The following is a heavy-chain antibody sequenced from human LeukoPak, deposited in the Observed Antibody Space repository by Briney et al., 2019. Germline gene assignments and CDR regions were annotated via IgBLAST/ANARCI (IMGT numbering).Heavy chain of an antibody. CDR1: GGSISSGDYY. D-gene: IGHD3-10*01. V-gene: IGHV4-30-4*01. CDR2: IYYSGST. Sequence: SETLSLTRTVSGGSISSGDYYWSWIRQPPGKGLEWIGYIYYSGSTYYNPSLKSRVTISVDTSKNQFSLKLSSVTAADTAVYYCARDITMVRGGHHGGYFDYWGQGTLVTVSS. J-gene: IGHJ4*02. CDR3: ARDITMVRGGHHGGYFDY.